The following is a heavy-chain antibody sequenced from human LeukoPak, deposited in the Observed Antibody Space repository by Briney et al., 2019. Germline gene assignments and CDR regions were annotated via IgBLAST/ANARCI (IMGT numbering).Heavy chain of an antibody. CDR3: ARDMAISAFDI. D-gene: IGHD5-24*01. CDR2: TRYGGSNK. CDR1: GFTFSSYG. J-gene: IGHJ3*02. V-gene: IGHV3-33*08. Sequence: GRSRRLSCAASGFTFSSYGMNWVRQAPGKGLEWVAVTRYGGSNKYFADAVKGRFTISRDNSKNTLYLQMSSLRAEDTAVYYCARDMAISAFDIWGQGTMVTVSS.